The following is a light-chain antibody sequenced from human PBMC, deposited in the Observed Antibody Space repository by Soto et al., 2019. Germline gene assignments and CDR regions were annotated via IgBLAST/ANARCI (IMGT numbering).Light chain of an antibody. CDR1: QSVSSY. V-gene: IGKV3-11*01. CDR3: QQRSNWPLT. J-gene: IGKJ4*01. CDR2: DAS. Sequence: EIVLTQSPATLSLSPGERATLSCRASQSVSSYLAWYQQKPGQAPRLLIYDASNRATGIPARFSGSGSGTDFTPTISSLESEDFAVYYCQQRSNWPLTFGGRTKVEIK.